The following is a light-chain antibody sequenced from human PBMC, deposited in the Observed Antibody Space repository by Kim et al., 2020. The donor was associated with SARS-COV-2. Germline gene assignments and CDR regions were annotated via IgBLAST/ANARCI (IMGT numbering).Light chain of an antibody. J-gene: IGKJ3*01. CDR2: GAS. CDR3: QQCHSVPIT. CDR1: QDIRTY. Sequence: DIQMTQSPSSLSTSVGDRVTITYQASQDIRTYLNWYQHKPGKAPKLLVHGASKLEGGVPSRFSGSGSGKDFTFTISSLQPEDIATYYCQQCHSVPITFGPGTKVDIK. V-gene: IGKV1-33*01.